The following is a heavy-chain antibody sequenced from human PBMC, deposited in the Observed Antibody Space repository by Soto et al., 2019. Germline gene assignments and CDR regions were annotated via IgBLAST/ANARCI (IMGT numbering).Heavy chain of an antibody. J-gene: IGHJ4*02. CDR2: MHHSGRT. V-gene: IGHV4-31*03. Sequence: SETLSLTCTVSGAYMRNDYYYWSWVRQNPGKDLEWIGHMHHSGRTHYNPSLKSRVAISVDTSKNQFSLYLNSVTAADTAVYYCARWVEVSLDYFDSWGQGTPVTVSS. D-gene: IGHD2-15*01. CDR3: ARWVEVSLDYFDS. CDR1: GAYMRNDYYY.